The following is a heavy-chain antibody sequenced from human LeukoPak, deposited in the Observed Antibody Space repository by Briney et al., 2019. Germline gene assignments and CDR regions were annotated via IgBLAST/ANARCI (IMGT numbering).Heavy chain of an antibody. J-gene: IGHJ4*02. D-gene: IGHD5-18*01. CDR1: GFTFSSYW. Sequence: GGSLRLSCAASGFTFSSYWIHWVRHTPGKGLVWVSRIKGDGSSTSYADSVKGRFTISRDNAKNTLYLQMNSLRAEDTAVYYCARDGYSFGHDFDYWGQGTLVTVSS. V-gene: IGHV3-74*01. CDR2: IKGDGSST. CDR3: ARDGYSFGHDFDY.